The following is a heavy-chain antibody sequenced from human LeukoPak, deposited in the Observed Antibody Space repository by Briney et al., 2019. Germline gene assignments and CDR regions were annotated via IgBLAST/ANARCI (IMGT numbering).Heavy chain of an antibody. V-gene: IGHV4-39*01. D-gene: IGHD2-8*02. J-gene: IGHJ3*02. CDR2: MYYRGGT. CDR3: ARRPPWWQDPAIPLHI. Sequence: SETLSLTCTVSGGSISNTNYYWGWIRQPPGKGLEWIGHMYYRGGTARNSSLKSRVTISVDTSKNQSSLKLTSVTASATAVYYCARRPPWWQDPAIPLHIWGQGTLVTVSS. CDR1: GGSISNTNYY.